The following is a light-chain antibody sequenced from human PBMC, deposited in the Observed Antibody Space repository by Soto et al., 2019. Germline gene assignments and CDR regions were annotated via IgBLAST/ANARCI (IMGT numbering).Light chain of an antibody. CDR1: QSVSSY. CDR2: DAS. J-gene: IGKJ3*01. V-gene: IGKV3-11*01. Sequence: EIVLTQSPATLSLSPGERATLSCRASQSVSSYLAWYQQKPGQAPRLLIYDASNGATGIPARFSGSGSGTDFTLTISSLEPEDFAVYYCQQRSNWLGTFGPGTKVDIK. CDR3: QQRSNWLGT.